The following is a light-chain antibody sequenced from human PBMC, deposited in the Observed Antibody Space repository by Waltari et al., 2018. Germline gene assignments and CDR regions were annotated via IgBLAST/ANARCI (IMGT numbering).Light chain of an antibody. CDR1: SNDVGSYNL. CDR2: EVT. J-gene: IGLJ2*01. Sequence: SITISCTGTSNDVGSYNLVSWYQQYPGKAPTLMIYEVTKRPSGVSSRFSGSKSGNTASLTISGLQAEDEADYYCSSYAGSTTLVIFGGGTKLTV. V-gene: IGLV2-23*02. CDR3: SSYAGSTTLVI.